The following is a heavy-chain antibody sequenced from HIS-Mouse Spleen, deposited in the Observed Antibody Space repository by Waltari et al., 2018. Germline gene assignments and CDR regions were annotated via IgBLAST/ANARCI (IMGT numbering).Heavy chain of an antibody. CDR3: ARDRSSSWILDY. D-gene: IGHD6-13*01. V-gene: IGHV3-21*01. CDR1: GFTFSSYS. J-gene: IGHJ4*02. Sequence: EVQLVESGGGLVKPGGSLRLSCAASGFTFSSYSMNWVRQAPGKGLEWVSSISSSSSYIYYADSVKGRFTISRDNAKNSLYLQMNSLRAEDTAVYYCARDRSSSWILDYWGQGTLVTVSS. CDR2: ISSSSSYI.